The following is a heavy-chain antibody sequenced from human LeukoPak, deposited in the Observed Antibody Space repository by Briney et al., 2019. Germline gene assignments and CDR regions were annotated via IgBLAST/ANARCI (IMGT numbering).Heavy chain of an antibody. V-gene: IGHV4-34*01. CDR2: INHSGST. CDR3: ARGPPITIFGVRNRSLDY. J-gene: IGHJ4*02. Sequence: PSETLSLTCAVYGGSFSGYYWSWIRQPPGKGLEWIGEINHSGSTNYNPSLKSRVTISVDTSKNQFSLNLSSVTAADTAVYYCARGPPITIFGVRNRSLDYWGQGTLVTVSS. D-gene: IGHD3-3*01. CDR1: GGSFSGYY.